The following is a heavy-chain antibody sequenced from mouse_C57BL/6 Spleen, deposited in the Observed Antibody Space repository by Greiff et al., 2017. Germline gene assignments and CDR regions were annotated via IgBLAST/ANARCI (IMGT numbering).Heavy chain of an antibody. CDR2: INPNYGTT. V-gene: IGHV1-39*01. Sequence: EVQLVESGPELVKPGASVKISCKASGYSFTDYNMNWVKQSNGKSLEWIGVINPNYGTTSYNQKFKGKATLTVDQSSSTAYMQLNSLTSEDSAVYYCAREGGNYRYWYFDVWGTGTTVTVSS. CDR3: AREGGNYRYWYFDV. D-gene: IGHD2-1*01. CDR1: GYSFTDYN. J-gene: IGHJ1*03.